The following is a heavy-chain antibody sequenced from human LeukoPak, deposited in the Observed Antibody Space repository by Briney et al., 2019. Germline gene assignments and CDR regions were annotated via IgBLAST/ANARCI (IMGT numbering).Heavy chain of an antibody. CDR1: GGSISSYS. Sequence: SETLCLTCTASGGSISSYSWNWIRQSPGRGLEWIGYVYYSGSTMYNPSLRSRVTISVDPSKNQISLKLSSVTAADTAVYYCARLKARDAFDIWGQGTMVTVSS. J-gene: IGHJ3*02. CDR2: VYYSGST. CDR3: ARLKARDAFDI. V-gene: IGHV4-59*08.